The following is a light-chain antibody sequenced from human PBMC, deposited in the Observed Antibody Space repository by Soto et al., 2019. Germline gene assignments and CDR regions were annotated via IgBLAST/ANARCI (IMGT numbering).Light chain of an antibody. CDR1: QSVSSN. V-gene: IGKV3-15*01. CDR2: GAS. J-gene: IGKJ1*01. Sequence: RVMTQSPATLSVSPGERATLSCSASQSVSSNLAWYQQKPGQAPRLLIYGASTRATGIPDRFSGSGSGTEFTLTISRLQSEDFAVYYCQQYNNWLGTFGQGTKVDIK. CDR3: QQYNNWLGT.